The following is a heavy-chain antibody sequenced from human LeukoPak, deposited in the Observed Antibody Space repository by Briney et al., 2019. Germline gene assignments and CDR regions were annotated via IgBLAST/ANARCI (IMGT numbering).Heavy chain of an antibody. CDR2: FDPEDGEI. Sequence: ASVKVSCKVSGYTLTELSMHWVRQAPGKGLEWMVGFDPEDGEIIYAQKFQGRVTMTEDTSTDTAYMELSSLRSEDTAVYYCATDLWYNWNYVYDYWGQGTLVTVSS. J-gene: IGHJ4*02. CDR1: GYTLTELS. V-gene: IGHV1-24*01. CDR3: ATDLWYNWNYVYDY. D-gene: IGHD1-7*01.